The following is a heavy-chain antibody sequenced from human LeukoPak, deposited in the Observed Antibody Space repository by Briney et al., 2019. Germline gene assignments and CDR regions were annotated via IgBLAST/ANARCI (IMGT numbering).Heavy chain of an antibody. V-gene: IGHV1-18*01. Sequence: ASVKVSFKASGYTFTSYGISWVRQAPGQGLEWMGWISAYNGNTNYAQKLQGRVTMTTDTSTSTAYMELRSLRSDDTAVYYCARGSIMITFGGVSDYWGQGTLVTVSS. CDR3: ARGSIMITFGGVSDY. D-gene: IGHD3-16*01. CDR2: ISAYNGNT. J-gene: IGHJ4*02. CDR1: GYTFTSYG.